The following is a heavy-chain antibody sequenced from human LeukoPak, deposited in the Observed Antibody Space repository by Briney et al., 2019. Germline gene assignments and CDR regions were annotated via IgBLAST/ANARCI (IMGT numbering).Heavy chain of an antibody. CDR3: ARDPYSGTYGNTYYYYMDV. J-gene: IGHJ6*03. D-gene: IGHD1-26*01. CDR2: ITTSSTYT. Sequence: GGSLRLSCEASGFSFSSYNMDWVRQTPGKGLEWISSITTSSTYTFYADSVKGRFTISRDNARNSLYLQMNSPRVEDTAVYYCARDPYSGTYGNTYYYYMDVWGKGTTVTISS. V-gene: IGHV3-21*04. CDR1: GFSFSSYN.